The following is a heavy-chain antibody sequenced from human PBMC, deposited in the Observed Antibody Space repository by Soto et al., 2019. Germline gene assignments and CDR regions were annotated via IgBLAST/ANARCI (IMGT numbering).Heavy chain of an antibody. Sequence: EVQLLESGGGLVQPGGSLRLSCAASGFTFNTYAMNWVRQAPGKGLEWVSAISGSGGSTYYADSVKGRFTISRDNSKNTLYLQMNSLRAEDTAVYYCAKGAISSWYGGQFDCWGQGTQVTVSS. D-gene: IGHD6-13*01. J-gene: IGHJ4*02. CDR3: AKGAISSWYGGQFDC. CDR2: ISGSGGST. CDR1: GFTFNTYA. V-gene: IGHV3-23*01.